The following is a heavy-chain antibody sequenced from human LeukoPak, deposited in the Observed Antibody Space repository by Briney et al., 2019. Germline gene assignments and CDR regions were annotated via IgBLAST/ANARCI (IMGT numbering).Heavy chain of an antibody. CDR1: GGSISSSSYY. CDR3: ARGAVEWLSGAPYYYYYMDV. CDR2: IYYSGST. J-gene: IGHJ6*03. Sequence: PSETLSLTCTVSGGSISSSSYYWGWIRQPPGKGLEWIGSIYYSGSTYYNPSLKSRVTISVDTSKNQFSLKLSSVTAADTAVYYCARGAVEWLSGAPYYYYYMDVWGKGPRSPSP. D-gene: IGHD3-3*01. V-gene: IGHV4-39*01.